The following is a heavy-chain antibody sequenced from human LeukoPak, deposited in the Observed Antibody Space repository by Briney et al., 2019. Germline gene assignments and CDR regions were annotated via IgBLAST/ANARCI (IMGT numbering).Heavy chain of an antibody. V-gene: IGHV3-48*01. Sequence: GGSLRLSCAASGFTFSSYSMNWVRQAPGKGLEWVSYISSSSSTIYYADSVKGRFTISRDNAKNSLYLQMNSLRAEDTAVYYCARDLGATIFDFDYWGQGTLVTVSS. CDR3: ARDLGATIFDFDY. CDR2: ISSSSSTI. J-gene: IGHJ4*02. D-gene: IGHD1-26*01. CDR1: GFTFSSYS.